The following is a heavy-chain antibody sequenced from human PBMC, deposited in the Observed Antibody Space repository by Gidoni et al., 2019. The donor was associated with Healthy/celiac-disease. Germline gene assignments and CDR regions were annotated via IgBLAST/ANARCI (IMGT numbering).Heavy chain of an antibody. CDR3: ARLGRFPVRY. CDR2: IYYSGST. CDR1: CGSTSSRSYY. D-gene: IGHD3-3*01. Sequence: QLQLQESRPGLVKPSETLSLSCTVSCGSTSSRSYYWGWIRQPPGKWLEWIGSIYYSGSTYYNPSTKSRVTISVDTSKNQFSLKLSSVTAADTAVYYCARLGRFPVRYWGQGTLVTVSS. J-gene: IGHJ4*02. V-gene: IGHV4-39*01.